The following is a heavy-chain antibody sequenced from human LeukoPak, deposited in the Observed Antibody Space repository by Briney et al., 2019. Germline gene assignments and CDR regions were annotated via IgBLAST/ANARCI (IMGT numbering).Heavy chain of an antibody. J-gene: IGHJ4*02. Sequence: SETLSLTCTVSGGSIRSFYWSWIRKSPGKGLEWIGYIQDSGGTNYNPSLKSRVTISLDTSKNQFSLRLNSVTAADTAVYYCAGDRNTGSWYFYWGQGTLVTVSS. CDR1: GGSIRSFY. CDR3: AGDRNTGSWYFY. V-gene: IGHV4-59*08. D-gene: IGHD6-13*01. CDR2: IQDSGGT.